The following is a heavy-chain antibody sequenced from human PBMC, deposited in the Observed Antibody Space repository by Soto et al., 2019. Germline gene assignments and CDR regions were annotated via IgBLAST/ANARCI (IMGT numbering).Heavy chain of an antibody. D-gene: IGHD2-21*02. CDR2: ISHNGDNI. V-gene: IGHV3-21*01. J-gene: IGHJ6*02. CDR3: AREGSAERQTDGDSYHYYPMDV. CDR1: ELTFAANN. Sequence: GGSLRLSCASSELTFAANNMVWVRQAPGKGLEGVASISHNGDNIYNEDSVKGRFTVSRYNAKNSLFLEMTILRDEDTAVYYCAREGSAERQTDGDSYHYYPMDVWGQGTTVTVSS.